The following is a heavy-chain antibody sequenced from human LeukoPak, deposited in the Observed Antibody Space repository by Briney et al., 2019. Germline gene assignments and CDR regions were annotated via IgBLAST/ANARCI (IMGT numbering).Heavy chain of an antibody. CDR1: GFTFSSYA. D-gene: IGHD2/OR15-2a*01. CDR3: ASLVSPEYERETFFDY. CDR2: ISYDGSNK. V-gene: IGHV3-30-3*01. Sequence: GGSLRLSCAASGFTFSSYAMHWVRQAPGKGLEWVAVISYDGSNKYYADSVRGRFTISRENSQNTLYMKMNSLSAEDTVVYYCASLVSPEYERETFFDYWGQGNLVTVSS. J-gene: IGHJ4*02.